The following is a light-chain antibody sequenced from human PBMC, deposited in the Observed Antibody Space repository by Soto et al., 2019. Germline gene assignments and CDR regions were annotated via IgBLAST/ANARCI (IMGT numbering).Light chain of an antibody. CDR2: AAS. CDR3: QKYYSAPET. CDR1: QGISSY. V-gene: IGKV1-27*01. Sequence: DIQMTQSPSSLSASVGDRVTITCRASQGISSYLAWYQQKPGKVPKVLIYAASTLHSGVPSRFSGSGSGTDFTLTISNVQAEDVATYYCQKYYSAPETFGQGTKVEIK. J-gene: IGKJ1*01.